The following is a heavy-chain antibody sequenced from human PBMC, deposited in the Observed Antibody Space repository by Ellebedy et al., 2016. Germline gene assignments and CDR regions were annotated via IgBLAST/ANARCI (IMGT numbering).Heavy chain of an antibody. D-gene: IGHD5-24*01. J-gene: IGHJ4*02. Sequence: GESLKISCSASGYSFTNYWIGWVRQMPGKGLESMGIIYPGDSDTKYSPSFQGQVTISADKSINTAYLQWSSLKASDTAMYYCARLKIRDGYSHDSWGQGTLVTVSS. CDR1: GYSFTNYW. CDR3: ARLKIRDGYSHDS. CDR2: IYPGDSDT. V-gene: IGHV5-51*01.